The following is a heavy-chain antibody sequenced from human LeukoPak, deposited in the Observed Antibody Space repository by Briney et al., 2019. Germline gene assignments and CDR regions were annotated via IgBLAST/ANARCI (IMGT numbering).Heavy chain of an antibody. D-gene: IGHD6-13*01. J-gene: IGHJ6*02. CDR3: AKSNREQLVRSYGLDV. V-gene: IGHV3-23*01. CDR2: ISGSGGST. Sequence: GGSLRLSCAASGFTFSTYAVSWVRQAPGKGLEWVSDISGSGGSTYYADSVKGRFTISRDNSKDTVYLQMDSLRVDDTAVYYCAKSNREQLVRSYGLDVWGQGTTVTVSS. CDR1: GFTFSTYA.